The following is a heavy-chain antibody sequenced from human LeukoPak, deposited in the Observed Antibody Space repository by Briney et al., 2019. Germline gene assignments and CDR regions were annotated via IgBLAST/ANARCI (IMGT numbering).Heavy chain of an antibody. CDR2: ISSSSSYI. D-gene: IGHD2-15*01. J-gene: IGHJ5*02. CDR3: ARQGYCSRGSCYWSGWFDP. V-gene: IGHV3-21*04. CDR1: GFTFSSYS. Sequence: KPGGSLRLSCAASGFTFSSYSMNWVRQAPGKGLEWVSSISSSSSYIYYADSVKGRFTISRDNAKDSLYLQMNSLRAEDTAVYYCARQGYCSRGSCYWSGWFDPWGQGTLVTVSS.